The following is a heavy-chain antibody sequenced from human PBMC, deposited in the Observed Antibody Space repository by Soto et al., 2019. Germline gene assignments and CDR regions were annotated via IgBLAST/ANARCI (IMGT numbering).Heavy chain of an antibody. D-gene: IGHD4-17*01. Sequence: QVQLVQSGAEVKTPGASVKLSCKASGYIFTNYAIHWVRQAPGQRLEWMGWINAGTGNPRYSKKFQGRITISTDASASTAYIDLNSLRSEDTAVYYCARDRTTSSTRQFDYWGQGSLVTVSS. J-gene: IGHJ4*02. CDR3: ARDRTTSSTRQFDY. CDR1: GYIFTNYA. CDR2: INAGTGNP. V-gene: IGHV1-3*01.